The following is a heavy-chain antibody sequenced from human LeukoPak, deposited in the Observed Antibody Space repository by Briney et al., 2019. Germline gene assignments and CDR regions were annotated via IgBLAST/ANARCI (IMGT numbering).Heavy chain of an antibody. V-gene: IGHV3-33*08. CDR3: ARDGAPYYYGSSGYPNWFDP. CDR1: GFTLSSYW. CDR2: IWYDGSNK. Sequence: GGSLRLSCAASGFTLSSYWMHWVRQAPGKGLEWVAVIWYDGSNKYYADSVKGRFTISRDNSKNTLYLQMNSLRAEDTAVYYWARDGAPYYYGSSGYPNWFDPWGQGTLVTVSS. D-gene: IGHD3-22*01. J-gene: IGHJ5*02.